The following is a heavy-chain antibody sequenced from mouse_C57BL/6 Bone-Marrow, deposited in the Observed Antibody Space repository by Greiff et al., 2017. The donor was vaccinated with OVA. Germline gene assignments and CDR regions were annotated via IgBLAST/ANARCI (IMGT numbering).Heavy chain of an antibody. CDR2: ISSGGSYT. Sequence: EVKLVESGGDLVKPGGSLKLSCAASGFTFSSYGMSWVRQTPDQRLEWVATISSGGSYTYYPDSVKGRFTISRDNAKNTLYLQMSSLKSEDTAMYYCARQFITTVDWYFDVWGTGTTVTVSS. CDR1: GFTFSSYG. V-gene: IGHV5-6*01. D-gene: IGHD1-1*01. CDR3: ARQFITTVDWYFDV. J-gene: IGHJ1*03.